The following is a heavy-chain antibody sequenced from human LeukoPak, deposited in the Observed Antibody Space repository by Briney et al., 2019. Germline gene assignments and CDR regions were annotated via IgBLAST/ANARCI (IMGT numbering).Heavy chain of an antibody. CDR2: IYSSGST. CDR3: ARYGNNWSFDY. V-gene: IGHV4-59*08. J-gene: IGHJ4*02. CDR1: GGSISGYY. Sequence: PSETLSLTCTVSGGSISGYYWSWIRQPPGKGLEWIGYIYSSGSTDYNPSLKSRVTISVDTSKNHFSLKLSSVNAADTAVYYCARYGNNWSFDYWGQGTLVTVSS. D-gene: IGHD1-1*01.